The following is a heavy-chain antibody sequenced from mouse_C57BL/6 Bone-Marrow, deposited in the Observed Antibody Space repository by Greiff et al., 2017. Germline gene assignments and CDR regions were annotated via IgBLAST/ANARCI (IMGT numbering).Heavy chain of an antibody. CDR1: GYTFTSYW. Sequence: QVQLQQPGAELVKPGASVKLSCKASGYTFTSYWMQWVKQRPGQGLEWIGEIDPSDSYTNYNQKFKGKATLTVDTSSSTAYMQLSSLTSVYSAVYCCARLGWFAYWGQGTLVTVSA. CDR2: IDPSDSYT. J-gene: IGHJ3*01. V-gene: IGHV1-50*01. CDR3: ARLGWFAY. D-gene: IGHD4-1*01.